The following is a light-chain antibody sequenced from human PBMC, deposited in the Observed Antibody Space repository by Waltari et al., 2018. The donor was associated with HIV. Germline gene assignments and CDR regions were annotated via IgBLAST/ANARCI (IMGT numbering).Light chain of an antibody. CDR3: AAWDDSLSGVV. V-gene: IGLV1-47*01. CDR1: SSNIGSNY. CDR2: RNN. Sequence: QSVLTQPPSASGTPGQRVTISCSGSSSNIGSNYVYWYQQLPVTAPKLLIYRNNQGPSGGPGRFSGLKSGPAASLAISVVRSEEEADYYCAAWDDSLSGVVVGGGTKLTVL. J-gene: IGLJ2*01.